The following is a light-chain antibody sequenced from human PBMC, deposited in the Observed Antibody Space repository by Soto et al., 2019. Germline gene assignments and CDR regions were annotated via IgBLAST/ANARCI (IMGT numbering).Light chain of an antibody. J-gene: IGLJ2*01. V-gene: IGLV2-8*01. CDR3: SSYAGSNIVV. Sequence: QSVLTQPPSASGSPGQSVTISCTGTSSDVGGYNFVSWYQQHPGKALKLMIYEVSERPSGVPDRFSGSKSGNTASLTVSGLQAEDEADYYFSSYAGSNIVVFGGGTKLTVL. CDR2: EVS. CDR1: SSDVGGYNF.